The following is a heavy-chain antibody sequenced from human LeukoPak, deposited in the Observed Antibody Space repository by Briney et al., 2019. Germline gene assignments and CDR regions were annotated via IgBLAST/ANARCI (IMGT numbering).Heavy chain of an antibody. CDR1: GGSFSGYY. D-gene: IGHD3-10*01. J-gene: IGHJ4*02. V-gene: IGHV4-34*01. Sequence: SETLSLTSAVYGGSFSGYYWSWIRQPPGKGLEWIGEINHSGSTNYNPSLKSRVTISVDTSKNQFSLKLSSVTAADTAVYYCARNSARGYYGSGSPLGYWGQGTLVTVSS. CDR2: INHSGST. CDR3: ARNSARGYYGSGSPLGY.